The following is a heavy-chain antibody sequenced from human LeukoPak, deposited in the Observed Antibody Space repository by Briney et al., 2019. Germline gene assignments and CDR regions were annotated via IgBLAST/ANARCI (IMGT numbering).Heavy chain of an antibody. CDR2: ISGSGGSI. V-gene: IGHV3-48*02. D-gene: IGHD2-15*01. J-gene: IGHJ4*02. CDR3: AREPRDSDSWVDY. CDR1: GFTFSRYS. Sequence: GGSLRLSCAASGFTFSRYSINWVRQAPGKGLEWVSYISGSGGSILYADSVKGRCTISRDNAKNSLYLQMNNLREEDTAVYYCAREPRDSDSWVDYWGQGTPVTVSS.